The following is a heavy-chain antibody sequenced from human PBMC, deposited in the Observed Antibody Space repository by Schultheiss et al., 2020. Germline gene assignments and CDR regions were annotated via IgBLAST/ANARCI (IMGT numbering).Heavy chain of an antibody. CDR1: GFTFSSYG. D-gene: IGHD6-6*01. CDR2: IWYDGTTK. Sequence: GGSLRLSCAASGFTFSSYGMHWVRQAPGKGLEWVAVIWYDGTTKYFADSVRGRSTISRDNSKNTLYLQMNSLRAEDTAVYYCARAGSSSLYGMDVWGQGTTVTVSS. V-gene: IGHV3-33*01. J-gene: IGHJ6*02. CDR3: ARAGSSSLYGMDV.